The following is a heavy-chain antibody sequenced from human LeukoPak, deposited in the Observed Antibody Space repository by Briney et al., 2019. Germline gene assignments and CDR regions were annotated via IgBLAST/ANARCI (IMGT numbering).Heavy chain of an antibody. V-gene: IGHV4-39*01. D-gene: IGHD1-20*01. CDR3: ARHRCNWNDGLDY. CDR2: IYYSGST. Sequence: WATLSLTCTVSGRSISSTSYYWGRIPQPPGKGLEWIGTIYYSGSTYSNPALKRRVTISVDTTKNRFSVKWRSVTAADTAVCYCARHRCNWNDGLDYWGEGALVTVSS. CDR1: GRSISSTSYY. J-gene: IGHJ4*02.